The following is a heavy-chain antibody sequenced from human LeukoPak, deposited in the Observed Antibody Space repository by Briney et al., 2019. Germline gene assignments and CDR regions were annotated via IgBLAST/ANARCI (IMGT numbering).Heavy chain of an antibody. V-gene: IGHV4-34*01. J-gene: IGHJ3*02. D-gene: IGHD3-22*01. CDR2: INHSRST. CDR3: ARREYYYDSSGYYIAAFDI. Sequence: SETLSLTCAVYGGSFSPYYWSWIRQSPDKGLEWIGEINHSRSTNYNPSLKSRVTISVDTSKNQFSLKLSSVTAADTAVYYCARREYYYDSSGYYIAAFDIWGQGTTVTVSS. CDR1: GGSFSPYY.